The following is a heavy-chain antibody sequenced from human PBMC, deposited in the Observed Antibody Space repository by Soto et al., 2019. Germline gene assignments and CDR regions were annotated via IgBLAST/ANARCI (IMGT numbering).Heavy chain of an antibody. CDR2: ISSNGGTT. Sequence: EVQLAESGGGMVQPGGSLRLSCVASGFTFSSYDMHWVRQAPGKGLEYVSSISSNGGTTYYGNSVKGRFTISRDNAKTTLYPQMGSRRAEDMAAYYCVRGVSGDCDYWGQGTLVTVSS. CDR3: VRGVSGDCDY. J-gene: IGHJ4*02. CDR1: GFTFSSYD. V-gene: IGHV3-64*01. D-gene: IGHD2-21*02.